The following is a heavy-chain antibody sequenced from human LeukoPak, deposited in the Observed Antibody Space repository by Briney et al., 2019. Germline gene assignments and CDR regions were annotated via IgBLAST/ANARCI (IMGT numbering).Heavy chain of an antibody. V-gene: IGHV4-61*02. D-gene: IGHD3-3*01. CDR3: AHGDFWSGYAFDI. CDR1: GGSISSGSYY. CDR2: ISTSGST. Sequence: PSETLSLTCTVSGGSISSGSYYWSWIRQPAGKGLEWIGRISTSGSTNYNPSLKSRVTISIDTSKNHFSLNLSSVTAADTAVYYCAHGDFWSGYAFDIWGQGTMVTVSS. J-gene: IGHJ3*02.